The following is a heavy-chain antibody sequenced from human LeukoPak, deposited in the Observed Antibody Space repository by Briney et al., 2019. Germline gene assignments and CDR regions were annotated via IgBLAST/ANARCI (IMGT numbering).Heavy chain of an antibody. V-gene: IGHV3-74*01. CDR2: INTDGSTI. CDR1: GFTFSSYW. J-gene: IGHJ4*01. D-gene: IGHD6-13*01. Sequence: GGSLRLSCAASGFTFSSYWMHWVRQAAGEGLVWVSRINTDGSTINYADSVKGRFTISRDNAKNTLYLQMNSLRAEDTAVYYCIREIIIPASASLGYWGQRTLVTVSS. CDR3: IREIIIPASASLGY.